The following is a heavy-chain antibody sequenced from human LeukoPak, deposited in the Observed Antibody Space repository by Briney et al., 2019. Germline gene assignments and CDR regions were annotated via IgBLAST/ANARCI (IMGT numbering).Heavy chain of an antibody. CDR1: TFTFSNSV. CDR3: AKEVRTSGRAGIFGY. Sequence: GRSLRLSCVPSTFTFSNSVMHWVRQAPGKGLEWVSGISIDGNGKHCADTVRGRITISRDNSKNTLYLEMNSLSAEDTAVYYCAKEVRTSGRAGIFGYWGQGTLVTVSS. CDR2: ISIDGNGK. V-gene: IGHV3-30*04. J-gene: IGHJ4*02. D-gene: IGHD2-2*01.